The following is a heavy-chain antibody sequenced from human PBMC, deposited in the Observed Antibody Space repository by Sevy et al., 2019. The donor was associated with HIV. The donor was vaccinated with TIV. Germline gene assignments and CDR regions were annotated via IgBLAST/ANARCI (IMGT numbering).Heavy chain of an antibody. Sequence: GGSLRLSCAASGFTFSNAWMSWVCQAPGKGLEWVGRIKSKTDGGTTDYASPVKGRFTISKDESKNTLYLQMNSLKTEDKSVYYCTTDTGISDYDFWSGRDDTFDNWGQGTMVTVSS. J-gene: IGHJ3*02. V-gene: IGHV3-15*01. CDR1: GFTFSNAW. D-gene: IGHD3-3*01. CDR2: IKSKTDGGTT. CDR3: TTDTGISDYDFWSGRDDTFDN.